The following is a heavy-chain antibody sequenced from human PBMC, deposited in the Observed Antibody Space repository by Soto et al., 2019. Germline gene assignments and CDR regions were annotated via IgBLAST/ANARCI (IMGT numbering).Heavy chain of an antibody. CDR2: IYYSGST. CDR3: ARVGIAAAADPGGFDY. Sequence: QVQLQESPPGLVKPSQTLSLTCTVSGGSISSGGYYWSWIRQHPGKGLEWIGYIYYSGSTYYNPSLKSLVNIAVDTSKTQFSLRLSSVTAADTAVYYCARVGIAAAADPGGFDYWGQGTLVTVSS. CDR1: GGSISSGGYY. D-gene: IGHD6-13*01. V-gene: IGHV4-31*01. J-gene: IGHJ4*02.